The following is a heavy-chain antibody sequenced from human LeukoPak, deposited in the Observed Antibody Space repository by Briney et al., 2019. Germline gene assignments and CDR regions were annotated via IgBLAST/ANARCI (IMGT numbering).Heavy chain of an antibody. J-gene: IGHJ5*02. CDR1: GFTFCCCA. V-gene: IGHV3-73*01. CDR2: IDKEKNSYAT. D-gene: IGHD1-26*01. Sequence: GGSLRLSCEASGFTFCCCAKHGVRQSFGKGLEWIGHIDKEKNSYATASAYAVSVEGRFTVSRDDSKNMAYLQMSGLKTEDTALYYCTRDSGTYNWLGLWRQGTLVTVSS. CDR3: TRDSGTYNWLGL.